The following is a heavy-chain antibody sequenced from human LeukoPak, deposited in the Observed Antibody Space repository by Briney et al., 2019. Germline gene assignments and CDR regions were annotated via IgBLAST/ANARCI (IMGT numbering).Heavy chain of an antibody. D-gene: IGHD3-16*01. CDR1: GGSISSYY. Sequence: SETLSLTCTVSGGSISSYYWNWIRQPPGKGLEWIGYIYYIGSTNYNPSLKSRVTISVDTSKNQFSLKLSSVTAADTAVYYCAREIGDYVWGSYRSFDYWGQGTLVTVSS. CDR3: AREIGDYVWGSYRSFDY. J-gene: IGHJ4*02. CDR2: IYYIGST. V-gene: IGHV4-59*01.